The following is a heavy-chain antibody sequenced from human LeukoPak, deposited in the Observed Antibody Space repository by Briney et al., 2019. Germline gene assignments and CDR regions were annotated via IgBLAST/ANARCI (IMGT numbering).Heavy chain of an antibody. J-gene: IGHJ6*02. CDR3: GRDNTHLMDV. CDR1: GGTFSSYA. V-gene: IGHV1-69*01. Sequence: ASVKVSCKASGGTFSSYAISWVRQAPGQGLEWMGGIIPIFGTANYAQKFQGRVTITADESTSTAYMELSSLRSEDTAVYYCGRDNTHLMDVWGQGTTVTVSS. CDR2: IIPIFGTA.